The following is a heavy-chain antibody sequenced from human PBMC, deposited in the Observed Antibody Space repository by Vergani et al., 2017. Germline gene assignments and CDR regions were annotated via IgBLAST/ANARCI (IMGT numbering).Heavy chain of an antibody. CDR3: TKAGQYDSDNFHDS. CDR1: GFTFSSYA. V-gene: IGHV3-30*02. Sequence: QVPLVESGGGVVQPGRSRRLSCAASGFTFSSYAMHWVRQSPGKGLEWVAFIRYDGTKRFYGDSVKGRFTISRDNSQTTVFLQMNSLRADDSAVYYCTKAGQYDSDNFHDSWGQGALVTVAS. D-gene: IGHD3-22*01. J-gene: IGHJ1*01. CDR2: IRYDGTKR.